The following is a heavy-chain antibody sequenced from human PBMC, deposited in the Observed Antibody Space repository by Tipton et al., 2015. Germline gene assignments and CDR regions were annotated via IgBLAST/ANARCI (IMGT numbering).Heavy chain of an antibody. D-gene: IGHD4-17*01. CDR1: GYTLTSYD. J-gene: IGHJ5*02. CDR2: MNPNSGTT. CDR3: ARVGDTYGFDD. Sequence: QVQLVQSGPEVKEPGASVKVSCKASGYTLTSYDINWVRQATGQGLEWMGWMNPNSGTTGRAQMFQGRVTLTWDASISTAYMELSSLTSDDTAVYYCARVGDTYGFDDWGQGTLITVSS. V-gene: IGHV1-8*01.